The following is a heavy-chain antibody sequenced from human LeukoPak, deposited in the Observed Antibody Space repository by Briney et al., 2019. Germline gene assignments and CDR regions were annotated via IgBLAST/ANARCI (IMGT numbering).Heavy chain of an antibody. CDR3: ARHRGYSSGGSCYAGWFDP. CDR1: GYSFTSYW. V-gene: IGHV5-51*01. D-gene: IGHD2-15*01. J-gene: IGHJ5*02. CDR2: IYPGDSDT. Sequence: GESLKISCKGSGYSFTSYWIGRVRQMPGKGLEWMGIIYPGDSDTSYSPSFQGQITISADKSISTAYLQWSRLKASDTAMYYCARHRGYSSGGSCYAGWFDPWGQGNLVTVSS.